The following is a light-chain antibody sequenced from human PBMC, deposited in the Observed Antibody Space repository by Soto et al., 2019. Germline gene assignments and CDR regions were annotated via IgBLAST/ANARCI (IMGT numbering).Light chain of an antibody. Sequence: QSVLTQPPSASGTPGQRVTISCSGGSSNIGSNTVNWYQHLSGTAPKLLIYSSDQRPSGVPDRFSGSKSGTSASLAISGLQSEDEADYYRAAWDDSLKGVLFGGGTKLTVL. J-gene: IGLJ2*01. CDR2: SSD. CDR3: AAWDDSLKGVL. V-gene: IGLV1-44*01. CDR1: SSNIGSNT.